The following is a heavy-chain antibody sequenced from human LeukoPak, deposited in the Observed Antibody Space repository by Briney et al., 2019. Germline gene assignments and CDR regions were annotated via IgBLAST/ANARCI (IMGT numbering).Heavy chain of an antibody. V-gene: IGHV3-48*01. CDR3: ARDQAYSFDY. J-gene: IGHJ4*02. CDR1: GFTFSAYS. Sequence: PGGSLRLSCAASGFTFSAYSMNWVRQAPEKGLEWVSYIGSSSSPIYYADSVKGRFTISRDNAKNSLYLQMDSLRAEDTAVYSCARDQAYSFDYWGQGTLVTVSS. CDR2: IGSSSSPI. D-gene: IGHD4-11*01.